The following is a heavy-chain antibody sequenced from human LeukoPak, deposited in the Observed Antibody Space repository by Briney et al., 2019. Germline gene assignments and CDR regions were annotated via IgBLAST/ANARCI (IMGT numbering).Heavy chain of an antibody. D-gene: IGHD3-3*01. CDR3: ARKNFDFWSGYPRYYYMDV. CDR2: INHSGST. Sequence: SETLSLTCAVYGGSFSGYYWSWIRQPPGKGLEWIGEINHSGSTNYNPSLKSRVTISVDTSKNQFPLKLSSVTAADTAVYYCARKNFDFWSGYPRYYYMDVWGRGTTVTVSS. CDR1: GGSFSGYY. J-gene: IGHJ6*03. V-gene: IGHV4-34*01.